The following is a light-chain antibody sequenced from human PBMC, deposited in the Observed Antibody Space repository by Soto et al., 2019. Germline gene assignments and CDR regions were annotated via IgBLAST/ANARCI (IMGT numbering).Light chain of an antibody. J-gene: IGKJ1*01. Sequence: EIVLTQSASTLSLFPGDRVTLSWGASQAGNTRLAWYQQKPGQAPRLPIHSASSRAPGIPDRFSGSWYGTDFNLTISRLETEDFAVFYCQQYSSSPRTFGQGTKVDIK. CDR1: QAGNTR. CDR2: SAS. CDR3: QQYSSSPRT. V-gene: IGKV3-20*01.